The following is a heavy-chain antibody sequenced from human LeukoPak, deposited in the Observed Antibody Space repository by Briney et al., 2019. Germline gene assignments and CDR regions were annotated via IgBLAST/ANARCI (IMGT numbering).Heavy chain of an antibody. CDR2: IGATGGDL. Sequence: PGGSLRLSCAASGFPFSSYAMTWVRQAPGKGLEWVSAIGATGGDLYYADSVKGRFTISRDNSKNTLYLQMNSLRAEDTAVYYCARSPPPYYYYYGMDVWGQGTTVTVSS. J-gene: IGHJ6*02. CDR3: ARSPPPYYYYYGMDV. V-gene: IGHV3-23*01. CDR1: GFPFSSYA.